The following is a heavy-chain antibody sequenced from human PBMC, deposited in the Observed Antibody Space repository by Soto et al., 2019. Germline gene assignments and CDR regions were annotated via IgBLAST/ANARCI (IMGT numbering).Heavy chain of an antibody. J-gene: IGHJ5*02. CDR2: ISPGSRYP. CDR3: VRGGGGGLFDP. CDR1: GFTFGDSY. V-gene: IGHV3-11*06. Sequence: GSLTLSCACSGFTFGDSYMSWIRQAPGKGLEWLSYISPGSRYPAYADSVKGRFTISRDNAKRSLYLQMMSLTAEDTAIYYCVRGGGGGLFDPWGQGTMVTVSS. D-gene: IGHD2-15*01.